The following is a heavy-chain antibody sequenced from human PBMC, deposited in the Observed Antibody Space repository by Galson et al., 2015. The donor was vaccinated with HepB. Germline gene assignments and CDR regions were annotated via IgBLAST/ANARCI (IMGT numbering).Heavy chain of an antibody. CDR1: GYSFRSYG. D-gene: IGHD2-15*01. CDR2: ISIYTGHT. Sequence: SVKVSCKASGYSFRSYGFSWVRQAPGQGLEWVGWISIYTGHTKYAEKFQGRVVMTTDTSTSTAYMELRSLRPDDTAVYYCATTREYCSGGLCYFDYWGQGTLVAVPS. V-gene: IGHV1-18*01. CDR3: ATTREYCSGGLCYFDY. J-gene: IGHJ4*02.